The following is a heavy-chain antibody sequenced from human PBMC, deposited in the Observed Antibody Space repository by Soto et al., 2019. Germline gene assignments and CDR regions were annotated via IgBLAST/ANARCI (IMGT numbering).Heavy chain of an antibody. CDR1: GGSFSGYY. V-gene: IGHV4-34*01. CDR3: ARALNLDY. J-gene: IGHJ4*02. Sequence: QVQLQQWCAGLLKPSETLSLTCAVYGGSFSGYYWSWIRQPPGKGLEWIGEINHSGSTNYNQSLKSRVTISVDTSQNHCSLTLSYVTAADTAVYYCARALNLDYWGQGTLVTVSS. CDR2: INHSGST.